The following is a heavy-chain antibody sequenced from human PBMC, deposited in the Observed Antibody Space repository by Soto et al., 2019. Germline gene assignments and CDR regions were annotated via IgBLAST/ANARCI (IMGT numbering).Heavy chain of an antibody. CDR1: GFTLGRFG. CDR3: ARSSFDWFAVDI. V-gene: IGHV3-33*01. Sequence: QVQLVESGGGVVQPGRSLRLSCASSGFTLGRFGMHWVRQAPGKGLEWVAVIWYDGSNTYYADSVKGRFTVSRDNPKNTLYLQMNSLRAEDTAVYYCARSSFDWFAVDIWGPGTMVTVSA. CDR2: IWYDGSNT. D-gene: IGHD3-9*01. J-gene: IGHJ3*02.